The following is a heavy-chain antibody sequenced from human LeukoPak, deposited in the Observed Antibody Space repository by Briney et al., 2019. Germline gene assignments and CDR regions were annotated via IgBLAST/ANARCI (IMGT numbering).Heavy chain of an antibody. J-gene: IGHJ4*02. CDR2: IVPIYNKP. CDR1: GGTFRTSA. CDR3: ARGYSSSWNYFDY. V-gene: IGHV1-69*13. D-gene: IGHD6-13*01. Sequence: SVKVSCKASGGTFRTSALTWVRQAPGQGLEWMGEIVPIYNKPKYAQKFQGRVTIIADETTSTVYMELSGLRPDDTAVYYCARGYSSSWNYFDYWGQGTLVSASS.